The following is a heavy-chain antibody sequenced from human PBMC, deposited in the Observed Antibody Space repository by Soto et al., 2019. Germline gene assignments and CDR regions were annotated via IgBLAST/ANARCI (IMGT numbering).Heavy chain of an antibody. D-gene: IGHD3-22*01. Sequence: QVQLVQSGAEVKKPGSSVTVSCKASGGTFSRYTISWVRQAPGQGLEWMGRIIPILGIANYAQKFQGRVTITADKYTSTAYMELSSLRSEDTDVYYCARVPNYYYSRGYFDPWGQGTLVTVSS. J-gene: IGHJ5*02. CDR1: GGTFSRYT. CDR3: ARVPNYYYSRGYFDP. V-gene: IGHV1-69*02. CDR2: IIPILGIA.